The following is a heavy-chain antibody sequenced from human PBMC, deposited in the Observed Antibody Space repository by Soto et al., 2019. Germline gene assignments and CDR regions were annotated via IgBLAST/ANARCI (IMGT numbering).Heavy chain of an antibody. CDR2: ISSSSSTI. CDR3: AICFFQAEDGIRGNHPVSAFLLNRSSDL. Sequence: KGLEWVSYISSSSSTIYYADSVKGRFTISRDNAKNSLYLQMNSLRDEDTAVYYCAICFFQAEDGIRGNHPVSAFLLNRSSDL. D-gene: IGHD2-15*01. J-gene: IGHJ2*01. V-gene: IGHV3-48*02.